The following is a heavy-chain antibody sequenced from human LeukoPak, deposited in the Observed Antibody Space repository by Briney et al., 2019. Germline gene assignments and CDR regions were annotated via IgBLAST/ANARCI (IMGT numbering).Heavy chain of an antibody. J-gene: IGHJ6*03. CDR2: ISGSTGRT. CDR3: AREGYSSSWYEDMDV. Sequence: GGSLRLSCVASGFTLSSYAMSWVRQAPGKGLEWVSAISGSTGRTYYADSVKGRFTISRDNAKNSLYLQMNSLRAEDTAVYYCAREGYSSSWYEDMDVWGKGTTVTISS. CDR1: GFTLSSYA. D-gene: IGHD6-13*01. V-gene: IGHV3-23*01.